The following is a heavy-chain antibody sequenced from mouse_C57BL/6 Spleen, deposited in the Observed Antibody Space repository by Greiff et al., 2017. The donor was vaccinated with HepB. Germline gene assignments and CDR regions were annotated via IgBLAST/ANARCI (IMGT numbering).Heavy chain of an antibody. D-gene: IGHD1-1*01. J-gene: IGHJ3*01. CDR3: ARDHYYGSSRGFAY. Sequence: VKLQQPGAELVRPGTSVKLSCKASGYTFTSYWMHWVKQRPGQGLEWIGVIDPSDSYTNYNQKFKGKATLTVDTSSSTAYMQLSSLTSEDSAVYYCARDHYYGSSRGFAYWGQGTLVTVSA. CDR1: GYTFTSYW. V-gene: IGHV1-59*01. CDR2: IDPSDSYT.